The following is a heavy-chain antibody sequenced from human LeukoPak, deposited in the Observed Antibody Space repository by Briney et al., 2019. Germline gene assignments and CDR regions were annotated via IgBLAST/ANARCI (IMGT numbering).Heavy chain of an antibody. CDR1: GGSISSGDYY. D-gene: IGHD1-26*01. CDR2: IYYSGST. Sequence: PSETLSLTCTVSGGSISSGDYYWSWIRQPPGKGLEWIGYIYYSGSTYYNPSLKSRITMSVDTSKKQFSLKLSSVTAADTAVYYCARGYSGSYYYYYYYMDVWGKGTTVTVSS. V-gene: IGHV4-30-4*08. CDR3: ARGYSGSYYYYYYYMDV. J-gene: IGHJ6*03.